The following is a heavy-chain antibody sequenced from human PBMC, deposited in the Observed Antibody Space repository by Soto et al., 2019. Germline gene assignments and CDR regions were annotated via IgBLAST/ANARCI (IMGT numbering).Heavy chain of an antibody. D-gene: IGHD3-10*01. J-gene: IGHJ4*02. V-gene: IGHV3-23*01. CDR2: ISGGGDTT. CDR1: GFTFNNYA. Sequence: EVQLLESGGGLVQPGGSLRLSCAASGFTFNNYAMTWVRQAPGKELEWVSAISGGGDTTSYADSVKGRFTVSRDGSKNTLYLQMSSLRAEDTALYYCAKGRGGSGSLTHRVDFWGQGTLVTVSS. CDR3: AKGRGGSGSLTHRVDF.